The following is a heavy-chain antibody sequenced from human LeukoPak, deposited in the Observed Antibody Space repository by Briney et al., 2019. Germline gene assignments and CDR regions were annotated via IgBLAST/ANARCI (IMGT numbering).Heavy chain of an antibody. Sequence: SETLSLTCTVSGGSISSGGYYWGWTRQPPGKGLEWIGSIYHSGNTYYNPSLKSRVTISLDTSKNQFSLKLSSVTSADTAVYYCARVGASYVGNYYMDVWGKGTTVTVTS. CDR1: GGSISSGGYY. J-gene: IGHJ6*03. V-gene: IGHV4-39*07. CDR2: IYHSGNT. CDR3: ARVGASYVGNYYMDV. D-gene: IGHD3-10*02.